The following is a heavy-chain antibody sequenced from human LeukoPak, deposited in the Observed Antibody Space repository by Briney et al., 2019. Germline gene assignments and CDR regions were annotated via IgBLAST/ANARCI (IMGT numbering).Heavy chain of an antibody. CDR1: GFTFSRHG. CDR3: ARDRAWNYFDY. Sequence: GGSLRLSCEPSGFTFSRHGMHWVRQAPGKGLEWVAIISNDGSRKYYAHSVEGRFTISRDNYKNTLYLQMDSLRAEDTAVYYCARDRAWNYFDYWGQGTLVTVSS. D-gene: IGHD3-3*01. CDR2: ISNDGSRK. J-gene: IGHJ4*02. V-gene: IGHV3-30*03.